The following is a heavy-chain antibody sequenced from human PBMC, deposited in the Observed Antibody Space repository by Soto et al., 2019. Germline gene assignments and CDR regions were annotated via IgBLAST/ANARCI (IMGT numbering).Heavy chain of an antibody. D-gene: IGHD4-4*01. J-gene: IGHJ6*02. CDR2: ILHDGSAE. V-gene: IGHV3-30*03. Sequence: GGSLRRSCAASGFIFTSYVMHGVRQAPGKGLEWMALILHDGSAEYYADSVKGRFTISRDNSKNTLYLQMNSLTAEDTAVYYCARSRDGYSFYFYYGMDGWGQGTTVTVSS. CDR1: GFIFTSYV. CDR3: ARSRDGYSFYFYYGMDG.